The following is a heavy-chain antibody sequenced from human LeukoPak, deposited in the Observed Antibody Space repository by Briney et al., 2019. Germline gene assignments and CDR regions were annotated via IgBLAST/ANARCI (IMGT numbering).Heavy chain of an antibody. CDR3: AKDTDSSGWYYFDY. CDR2: ISNSDGKT. D-gene: IGHD6-19*01. J-gene: IGHJ4*02. V-gene: IGHV3-23*01. Sequence: PGGSLRLSCAASGFTFSSYAMSWVRQAPGKGLEWVSTISNSDGKTYYADSVKGRFTISRDNSKNTLYVQMNSLTAEDTAIYYCAKDTDSSGWYYFDYWGQGTLVTVSS. CDR1: GFTFSSYA.